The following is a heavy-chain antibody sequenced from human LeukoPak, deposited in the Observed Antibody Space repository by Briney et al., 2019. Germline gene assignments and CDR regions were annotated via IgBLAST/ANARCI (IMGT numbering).Heavy chain of an antibody. CDR3: ARAYCGGDCYGVDYYYYGMDV. CDR1: GGSFSGYY. CDR2: INHSRRT. V-gene: IGHV4-34*01. J-gene: IGHJ6*02. Sequence: PSETLSLTCAVYGGSFSGYYWCWIRQPPGKGLEWIGEINHSRRTNYNPSLKSRVTISVDTSRNQFSLILSSVTAADTAVYYCARAYCGGDCYGVDYYYYGMDVWGQGTTVTVSS. D-gene: IGHD2-21*02.